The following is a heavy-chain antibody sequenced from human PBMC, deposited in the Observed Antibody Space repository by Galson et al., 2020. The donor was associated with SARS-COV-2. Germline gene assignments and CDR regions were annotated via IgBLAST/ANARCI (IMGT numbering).Heavy chain of an antibody. V-gene: IGHV3-30*04. CDR1: GFTFSSYA. Sequence: GESLKISCAASGFTFSSYAMHWVRQAPGKGLEWVAVISYDGSNKYYADSVKGRFTISRDNSKNTLYLQMNSLRAEDTAVYYCASEGLWFGGAYFDYWGQGTLVTVSS. CDR2: ISYDGSNK. CDR3: ASEGLWFGGAYFDY. J-gene: IGHJ4*02. D-gene: IGHD3-10*01.